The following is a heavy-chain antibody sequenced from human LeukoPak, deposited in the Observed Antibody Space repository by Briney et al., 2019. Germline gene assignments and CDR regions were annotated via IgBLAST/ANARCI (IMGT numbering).Heavy chain of an antibody. CDR2: ISGSGGST. V-gene: IGHV3-23*01. CDR1: GFTFSSYA. CDR3: AKDSCSGGSCYSG. D-gene: IGHD2-15*01. J-gene: IGHJ4*02. Sequence: SGGSLRLSCAASGFTFSSYAMSWVRQAPGKRLEWVSAISGSGGSTYYADSVKGRFTISRDNSKNTLYLQMNSLRAEDTAVYYCAKDSCSGGSCYSGWGQGTLVTVSS.